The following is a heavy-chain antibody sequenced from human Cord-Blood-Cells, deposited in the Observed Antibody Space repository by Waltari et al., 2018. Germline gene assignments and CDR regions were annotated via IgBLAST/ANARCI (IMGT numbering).Heavy chain of an antibody. CDR1: GGSISTGSYY. CDR3: ARRIAAAGTIYYYGMDV. V-gene: IGHV4-61*09. J-gene: IGHJ6*02. D-gene: IGHD6-13*01. Sequence: QVQLQESGPGLVKPSQTLSLTCTVSGGSISTGSYYWSWNRPPAGKGLEWIGYIYTSGSTNYNPSLKSRVTISVDTSKNQFSLKLSSVTAADTAVYYCARRIAAAGTIYYYGMDVWGQGTTVTVSS. CDR2: IYTSGST.